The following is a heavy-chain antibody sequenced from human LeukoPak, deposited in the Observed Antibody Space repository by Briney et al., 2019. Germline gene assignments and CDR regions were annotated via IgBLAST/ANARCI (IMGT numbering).Heavy chain of an antibody. V-gene: IGHV5-51*01. J-gene: IGHJ4*02. Sequence: GESLKISCKGSGYSFTSYWIGWVRQMPGKGLEWMGIIYPGDSDTRYSPFFQGQVTISADKSISTAYLQWSSLKASDTAMYYCARLTEYYDILTGSAIYWGQGTLVTVSS. CDR2: IYPGDSDT. CDR1: GYSFTSYW. D-gene: IGHD3-9*01. CDR3: ARLTEYYDILTGSAIY.